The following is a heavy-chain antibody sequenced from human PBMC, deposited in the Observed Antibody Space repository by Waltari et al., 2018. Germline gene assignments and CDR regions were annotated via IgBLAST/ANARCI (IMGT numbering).Heavy chain of an antibody. V-gene: IGHV4-38-2*01. Sequence: QVQLQESGPGLVKPSETLSLTCAVSGYSISSGYYWGWIRQPPGKGLEWIGSIYHSGSTYYNPSLKSRVTISVDTSKNQFSLKLSSVTAADTAVYYCARSLPRIAVAGTQGYWGQGTLVTVSS. J-gene: IGHJ4*02. CDR3: ARSLPRIAVAGTQGY. D-gene: IGHD6-19*01. CDR2: IYHSGST. CDR1: GYSISSGYY.